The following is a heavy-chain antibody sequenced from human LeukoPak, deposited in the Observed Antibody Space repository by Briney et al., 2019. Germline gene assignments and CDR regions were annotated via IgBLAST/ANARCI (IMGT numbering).Heavy chain of an antibody. V-gene: IGHV1-69*04. J-gene: IGHJ4*02. CDR1: GGIFSSYA. CDR3: ARDLPPYYFDY. CDR2: IIPILGIA. Sequence: SVKVSCKASGGIFSSYAISWVRQAPGQGLEWMGRIIPILGIANYALKFQGRVTITADKSTSTAYMDLSSLRSEDTAVYYCARDLPPYYFDYWGQGTLVTVSS.